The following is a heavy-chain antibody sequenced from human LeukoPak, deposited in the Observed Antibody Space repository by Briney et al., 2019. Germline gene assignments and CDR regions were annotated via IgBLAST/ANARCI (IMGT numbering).Heavy chain of an antibody. Sequence: PGGSLRLSCAASGFTFDDYGMSWVRQAPGKGLEWVSGINWNGGSTGYADSVKVRFTISRDNAKNSLYLQMNSLRAEDTALYHCAGAPLYYDSSVYPSFDYGAREPWVTVSS. CDR1: GFTFDDYG. D-gene: IGHD3-22*01. V-gene: IGHV3-20*01. CDR3: AGAPLYYDSSVYPSFDY. CDR2: INWNGGST. J-gene: IGHJ4*02.